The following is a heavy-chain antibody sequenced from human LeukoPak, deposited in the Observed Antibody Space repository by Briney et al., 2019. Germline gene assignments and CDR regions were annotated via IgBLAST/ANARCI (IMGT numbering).Heavy chain of an antibody. D-gene: IGHD2-15*01. Sequence: SEALSLTCTVSGDSISSTSYFWGWIRQPPGKGLEWIATIYYSGTTYYNPSLKSRVTISVDTSKNQFSLKLSSVSASDMAVYYCARHKCSGIYCPFDYWGQGTLVTVSS. CDR3: ARHKCSGIYCPFDY. CDR2: IYYSGTT. CDR1: GDSISSTSYF. V-gene: IGHV4-39*01. J-gene: IGHJ4*02.